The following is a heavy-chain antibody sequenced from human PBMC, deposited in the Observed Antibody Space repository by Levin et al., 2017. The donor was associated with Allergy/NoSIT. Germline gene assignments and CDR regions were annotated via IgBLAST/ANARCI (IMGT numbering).Heavy chain of an antibody. CDR2: INAGNGNT. J-gene: IGHJ6*02. CDR1: GYTFTSYA. D-gene: IGHD6-19*01. Sequence: ASVKVSCKASGYTFTSYAMHWVRQAPGQRLEWMGWINAGNGNTKYSQKFQGRVTITRDTSASTAYMELSSLRSEDTAVYYCARERGLLYPRYSSGRSSRYGMDVWGQGTTVTVSS. V-gene: IGHV1-3*01. CDR3: ARERGLLYPRYSSGRSSRYGMDV.